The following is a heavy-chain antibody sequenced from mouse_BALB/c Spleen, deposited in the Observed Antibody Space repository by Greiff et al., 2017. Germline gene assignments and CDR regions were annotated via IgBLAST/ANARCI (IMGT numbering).Heavy chain of an antibody. CDR2: IYPGDGDT. J-gene: IGHJ4*01. CDR3: ASSYGNYVGMDY. D-gene: IGHD2-1*01. CDR1: GYTFTSYW. Sequence: LQESGAELARPGASVKLSCKASGYTFTSYWMQWVKQRPGQGLEWIGAIYPGDGDTRYTQKFKGKATLTADKSSSTAYMQLSSLASEDSAVYYCASSYGNYVGMDYWGQGTSVTVSS. V-gene: IGHV1-87*01.